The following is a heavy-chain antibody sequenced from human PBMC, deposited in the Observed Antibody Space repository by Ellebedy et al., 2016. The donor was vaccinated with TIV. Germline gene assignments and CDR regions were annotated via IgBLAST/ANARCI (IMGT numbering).Heavy chain of an antibody. CDR1: GFAFGGFA. CDR2: ISYNGDET. CDR3: VRFPRGAPFADNLYYMDV. Sequence: PGGSLRLSCAASGFAFGGFAMNWVRQAPGKGLQWVSSISYNGDETFYADSVRGRFTISRDNAMNSLYLQINSLRAEDTAVYYCVRFPRGAPFADNLYYMDVWGKGIMVTVSS. V-gene: IGHV3-21*01. D-gene: IGHD3-10*01. J-gene: IGHJ6*03.